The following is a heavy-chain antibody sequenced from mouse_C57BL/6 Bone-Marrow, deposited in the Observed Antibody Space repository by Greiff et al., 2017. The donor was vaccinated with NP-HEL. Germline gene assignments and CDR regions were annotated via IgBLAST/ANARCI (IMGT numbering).Heavy chain of an antibody. CDR1: GYSITSGYD. CDR2: ISYSGST. V-gene: IGHV3-1*01. Sequence: EVKLQESGPGMVKPSQSLSLTCTVTGYSITSGYDWHWIRHFPGNKLEWMGYISYSGSTNYNPSLKSRISITHDTSKNHFFLKLNSVTTEDTATYYCARGQYYYSRHWYFDVWGTGTTVTVSS. J-gene: IGHJ1*03. CDR3: ARGQYYYSRHWYFDV. D-gene: IGHD1-1*01.